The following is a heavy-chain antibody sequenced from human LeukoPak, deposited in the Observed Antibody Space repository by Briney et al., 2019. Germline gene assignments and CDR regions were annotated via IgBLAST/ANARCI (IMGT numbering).Heavy chain of an antibody. V-gene: IGHV1-2*02. CDR3: ARDLDRRYYFDY. CDR1: GYTFTGYY. Sequence: ASVKVSCKASGYTFTGYYMHWVRQAPGQGLEWMGWINPNSGGTNYAQKFQGRVTMTGDTSISTAYMELSRLRSDDTAVYYCARDLDRRYYFDYWGQGTLVTVSS. CDR2: INPNSGGT. J-gene: IGHJ4*02.